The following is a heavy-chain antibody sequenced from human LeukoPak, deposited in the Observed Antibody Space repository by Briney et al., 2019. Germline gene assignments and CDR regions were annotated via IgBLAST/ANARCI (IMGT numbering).Heavy chain of an antibody. V-gene: IGHV4-59*01. J-gene: IGHJ4*02. CDR2: IYYSGST. CDR1: GGSMSSYY. D-gene: IGHD4-11*01. Sequence: SETLSLTCTVSGGSMSSYYWSWIRQPPGKGLEWIGYIYYSGSTNYNPSLKSRVTISVDTSRNQFSLRLSSVTAADTAVYYCASGADYSNYYFNYWGQGTLVTVSS. CDR3: ASGADYSNYYFNY.